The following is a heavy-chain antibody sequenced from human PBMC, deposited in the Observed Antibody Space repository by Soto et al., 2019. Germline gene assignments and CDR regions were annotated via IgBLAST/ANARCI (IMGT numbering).Heavy chain of an antibody. CDR2: IYYSGST. J-gene: IGHJ4*02. CDR3: ARSGYSYGPNPLLY. CDR1: DGSISSGGYY. D-gene: IGHD5-18*01. Sequence: QVQLQESGPGLVKPSQTLSLTCTVSDGSISSGGYYWSWIRQHPGKGLEWIGYIYYSGSTYYNPSLKSRVTISVDTSKNQFSLKLSSVTAADTAVHYCARSGYSYGPNPLLYWGQGTLVTVSS. V-gene: IGHV4-31*03.